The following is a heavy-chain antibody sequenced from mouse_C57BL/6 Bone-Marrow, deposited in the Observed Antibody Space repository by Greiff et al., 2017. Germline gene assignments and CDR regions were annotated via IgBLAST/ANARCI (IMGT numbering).Heavy chain of an antibody. V-gene: IGHV5-4*01. D-gene: IGHD2-3*01. Sequence: LMESGGGLVKPGGSLKLSCAASGFTFSSYAMSWVRQTPEKRLEWVATISDGGSYTYYPDNVKGRFTISRDNAKNNLYLQMSHLKSEDTAMYYCARDGYYLSMDYWGQGTSVTVSS. CDR2: ISDGGSYT. CDR3: ARDGYYLSMDY. CDR1: GFTFSSYA. J-gene: IGHJ4*01.